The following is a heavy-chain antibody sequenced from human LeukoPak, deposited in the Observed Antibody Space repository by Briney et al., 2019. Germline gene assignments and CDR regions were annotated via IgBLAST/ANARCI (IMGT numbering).Heavy chain of an antibody. J-gene: IGHJ6*02. CDR3: ARGPGIAAAGYYYYYGMDV. D-gene: IGHD6-13*01. CDR2: IYSGGST. CDR1: GFTVSSNY. V-gene: IGHV3-66*01. Sequence: PGGSLRLSCAASGFTVSSNYMSWVRQAPGKGLEWVSVIYSGGSTYYADSVKGRFTISRDNSKNTLYLQMNSLRAEDTAVYYCARGPGIAAAGYYYYYGMDVWGQGTTVTVSS.